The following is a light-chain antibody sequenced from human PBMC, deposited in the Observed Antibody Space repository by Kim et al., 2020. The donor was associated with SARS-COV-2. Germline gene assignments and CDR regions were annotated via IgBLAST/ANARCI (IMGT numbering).Light chain of an antibody. CDR3: SSYTSSTTLV. Sequence: GQSITMSCTRTSSDVGTYNYVSWYQQHPGKAPKLMIYDVSNRPSGVSNRFSGSKSGNTASLTISGLQAEDEADYYCSSYTSSTTLVFGGGTQLTVL. J-gene: IGLJ2*01. V-gene: IGLV2-14*03. CDR1: SSDVGTYNY. CDR2: DVS.